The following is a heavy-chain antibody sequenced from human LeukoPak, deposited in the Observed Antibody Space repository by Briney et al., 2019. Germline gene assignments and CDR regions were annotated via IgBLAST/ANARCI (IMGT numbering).Heavy chain of an antibody. CDR3: ARSSYDYYYMDV. Sequence: PGGSLRLSCAASGFTFSSYAMSWVRQAPGKGLEWVSSISGSGGSTYYADSVKGRFTISRDNAKNSLYLQMNSLRAEDTAVYYCARSSYDYYYMDVWGKGTTVTISS. V-gene: IGHV3-23*01. CDR2: ISGSGGST. CDR1: GFTFSSYA. D-gene: IGHD3-16*01. J-gene: IGHJ6*03.